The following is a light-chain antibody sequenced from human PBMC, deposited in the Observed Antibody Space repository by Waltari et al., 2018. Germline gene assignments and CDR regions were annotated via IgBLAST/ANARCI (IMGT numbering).Light chain of an antibody. CDR2: EVT. V-gene: IGLV2-18*02. J-gene: IGLJ3*02. Sequence: QSALTQPPSVSGSPGQSVTLSCTGTSSDVGGYNRVSWYQQPPGTAPKLIIYEVTNRPSGVPDRFSGSKSGNTASLTISGLQADDEADYYCSSYTSRTSWVFGGGTKLTVL. CDR1: SSDVGGYNR. CDR3: SSYTSRTSWV.